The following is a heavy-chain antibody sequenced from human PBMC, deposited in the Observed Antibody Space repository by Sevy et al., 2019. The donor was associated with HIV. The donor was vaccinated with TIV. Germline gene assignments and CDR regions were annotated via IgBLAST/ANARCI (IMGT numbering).Heavy chain of an antibody. CDR2: INHSGST. Sequence: QSQTLSLTCAVYGGSFSGSYWGWIRRPPGKGLEWIGEINHSGSTNNNPSLKGRVTISVDTSKNQFSLKLSSVTAADTAVYYCAGGTRHDAFDIWGQGTMVTVSS. CDR1: GGSFSGSY. CDR3: AGGTRHDAFDI. V-gene: IGHV4-34*01. J-gene: IGHJ3*02.